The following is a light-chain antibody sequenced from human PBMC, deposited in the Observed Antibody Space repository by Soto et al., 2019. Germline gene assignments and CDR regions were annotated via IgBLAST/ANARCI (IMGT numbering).Light chain of an antibody. V-gene: IGLV2-14*01. Sequence: QSALTRPASVSGSPGQSITISCTGTSSDVGGYNYVSWYQQHPGKAPKLMIYDVSNRPSGVSNRFSGSKSGNTASLTISGLQAEDEADYYCASYTTTFSYVFGSGTKLTVL. J-gene: IGLJ1*01. CDR3: ASYTTTFSYV. CDR1: SSDVGGYNY. CDR2: DVS.